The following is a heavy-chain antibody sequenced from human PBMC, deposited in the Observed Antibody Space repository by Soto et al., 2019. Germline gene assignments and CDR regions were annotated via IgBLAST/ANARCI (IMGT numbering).Heavy chain of an antibody. J-gene: IGHJ4*02. D-gene: IGHD4-17*01. CDR3: AREVGYGNSSAALLD. V-gene: IGHV1-69*01. CDR2: IITLFGTA. CDR1: GGTFSSHS. Sequence: VQLMQSGAEVKQPGSSVKVSCKASGGTFSSHSINWVRQAPGQGLEWMGGIITLFGTANYAQTFEGRVTITADQPTSTAYKELNSLRSADTAGYYCAREVGYGNSSAALLDWGQGTLVTVSS.